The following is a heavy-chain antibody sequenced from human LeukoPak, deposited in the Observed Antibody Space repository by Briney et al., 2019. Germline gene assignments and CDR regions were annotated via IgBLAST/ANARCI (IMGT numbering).Heavy chain of an antibody. CDR1: GFTFSSYE. V-gene: IGHV3-48*03. CDR3: ARGALWLPFDY. Sequence: GGSLRLSCAASGFTFSSYEMNWVRQAPGKGLEWVSYISSSGSTIYYADSVKGRFTISRDNAKNSLYLQMNSLRAEDTAVYYCARGALWLPFDYWGQGTLVTVSS. D-gene: IGHD3-9*01. CDR2: ISSSGSTI. J-gene: IGHJ4*02.